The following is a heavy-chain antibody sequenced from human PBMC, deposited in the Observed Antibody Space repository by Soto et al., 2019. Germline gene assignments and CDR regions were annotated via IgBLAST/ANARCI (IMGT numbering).Heavy chain of an antibody. Sequence: SETLSLTCAVYGGSFSGYYWSWIRQPPGKGLEWIGEINHSGSTNYNPSLKSRVTISVDTSKNQFSLKLSSVTAADTAVYYCARVRTVVAATPSYHYYYGMDVWGQGTTVTVSS. CDR3: ARVRTVVAATPSYHYYYGMDV. V-gene: IGHV4-34*01. CDR1: GGSFSGYY. D-gene: IGHD2-15*01. J-gene: IGHJ6*02. CDR2: INHSGST.